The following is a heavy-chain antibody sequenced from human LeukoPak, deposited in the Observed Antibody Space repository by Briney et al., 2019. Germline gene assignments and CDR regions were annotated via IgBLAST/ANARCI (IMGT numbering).Heavy chain of an antibody. CDR1: GYTFTTYT. J-gene: IGHJ4*02. D-gene: IGHD5-24*01. CDR2: INAGNGNT. V-gene: IGHV1-3*01. Sequence: GASVKVSCKASGYTFTTYTMHWVRQAPGQRLEWMGWINAGNGNTKYSQKFQGRVTITGDTSASTAYMDLSSLRSEDTAVYYCAREIDRVGYSRFFDYWGQGILVTVSS. CDR3: AREIDRVGYSRFFDY.